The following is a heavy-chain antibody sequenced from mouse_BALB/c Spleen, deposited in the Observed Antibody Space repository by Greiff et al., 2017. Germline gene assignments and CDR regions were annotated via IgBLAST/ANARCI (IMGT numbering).Heavy chain of an antibody. CDR3: ARRGDYYAMDY. CDR2: VNPYNGGT. Sequence: EVQLQQCGPELVKPGASVKMSCKASGYTFTDYYMDWVKQSHGESFEWIGRVNPYNGGTSYNQKFKGKATLTVDKSSSTDYMEINSLTSEDSAVYCCARRGDYYAMDYWGQGTSVTVSS. J-gene: IGHJ4*01. V-gene: IGHV1-19*01. CDR1: GYTFTDYY.